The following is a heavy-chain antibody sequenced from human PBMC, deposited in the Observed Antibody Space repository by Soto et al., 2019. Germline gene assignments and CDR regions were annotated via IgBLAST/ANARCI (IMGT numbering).Heavy chain of an antibody. J-gene: IGHJ4*02. D-gene: IGHD3-16*01. Sequence: PGGSLRLSCAVSGFTFDDNAMHWVRQAPEKGLEWVSGINWKSDIGYADSVKGRFTISRDNAENSLYLQMNSLRAEDTDLYYSAISQDRGGRTTFIYWGQGTQVTVSS. CDR3: AISQDRGGRTTFIY. CDR1: GFTFDDNA. CDR2: INWKSDI. V-gene: IGHV3-9*01.